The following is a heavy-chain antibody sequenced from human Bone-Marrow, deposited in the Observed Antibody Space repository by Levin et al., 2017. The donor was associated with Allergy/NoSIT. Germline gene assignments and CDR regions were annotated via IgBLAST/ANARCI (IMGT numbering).Heavy chain of an antibody. Sequence: GGSLRLSCAASGFTFDTYALNWVRQAPGKGLEWVSHISGDGGSAYYADPVKGRFTISRDNSRNTLYLEMSSLRAEDTAVYYCAKRADPSSRVWHPLYYFHYMDVWGRGTTVTVSS. D-gene: IGHD2-2*01. J-gene: IGHJ6*03. V-gene: IGHV3-23*01. CDR1: GFTFDTYA. CDR3: AKRADPSSRVWHPLYYFHYMDV. CDR2: ISGDGGSA.